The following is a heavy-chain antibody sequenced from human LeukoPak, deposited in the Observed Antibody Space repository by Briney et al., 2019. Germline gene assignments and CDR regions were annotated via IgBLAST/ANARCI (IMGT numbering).Heavy chain of an antibody. D-gene: IGHD3-10*01. J-gene: IGHJ4*02. Sequence: GGSLRLSCAASGFTFSDHGMQWVRQAPGKGLEWVSFISSSGSTISYADSVKGRFTISRDNAKNSLYLQMNSLRGEDTALYYCARDRGEDRFDYWGQGTLVTVSS. CDR2: ISSSGSTI. V-gene: IGHV3-48*03. CDR3: ARDRGEDRFDY. CDR1: GFTFSDHG.